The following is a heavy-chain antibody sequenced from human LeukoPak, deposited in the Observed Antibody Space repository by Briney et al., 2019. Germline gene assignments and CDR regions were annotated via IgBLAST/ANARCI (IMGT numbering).Heavy chain of an antibody. CDR1: GGSVSSYY. CDR2: IYYSGST. D-gene: IGHD2-15*01. Sequence: SETLSLTCTVSGGSVSSYYWSWIRQPPGKGLEWIGYIYYSGSTNYNPSLKSRVTISVDTSKNQFSLKLSSVTAADTAVYYCARDCGGGSCYSNAFDIWGQGTMVTVSS. J-gene: IGHJ3*02. CDR3: ARDCGGGSCYSNAFDI. V-gene: IGHV4-59*02.